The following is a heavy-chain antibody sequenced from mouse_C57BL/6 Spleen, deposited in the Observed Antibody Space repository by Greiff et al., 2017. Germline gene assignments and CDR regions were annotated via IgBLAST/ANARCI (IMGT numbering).Heavy chain of an antibody. CDR1: GFHIKDDY. Sequence: VQLQQSGAELVRPGASVKLSCTASGFHIKDDYMHWVKQRPEQGLEWIGCIDPENGDTEYASKFQGKATITADTSSNTAYLQLSSLTSEDTAVYYCTTGWDDAMDYWGQGTSVTVSS. CDR3: TTGWDDAMDY. D-gene: IGHD4-1*01. V-gene: IGHV14-4*01. J-gene: IGHJ4*01. CDR2: IDPENGDT.